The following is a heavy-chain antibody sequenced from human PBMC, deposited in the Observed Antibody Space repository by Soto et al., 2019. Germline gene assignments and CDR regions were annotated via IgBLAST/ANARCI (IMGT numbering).Heavy chain of an antibody. V-gene: IGHV3-21*01. Sequence: EVQLVESGGGLIKRGGSLRLSCAASGFTFSSYSMNWVRHAPGKGLEWVSSISSSSSYIYYADSVKGRFTISRDNAKNSLYLQMNSLRAEDTAVYYCASDQPGYSYGYGLGYWGQGTLVTVSS. CDR3: ASDQPGYSYGYGLGY. CDR2: ISSSSSYI. CDR1: GFTFSSYS. D-gene: IGHD5-18*01. J-gene: IGHJ4*02.